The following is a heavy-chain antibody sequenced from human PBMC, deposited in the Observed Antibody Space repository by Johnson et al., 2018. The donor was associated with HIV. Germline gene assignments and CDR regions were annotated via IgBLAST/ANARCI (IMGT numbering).Heavy chain of an antibody. V-gene: IGHV3-11*01. D-gene: IGHD3-3*01. CDR3: TRVPGDYDFWGGSSPDVAFDI. Sequence: HVQLVESGGGLVKPGGSLRLSCAASGFTFSDYYMSWIRQAPGKGLEWVSYISSRGNTRYYADSVKGRLTISRDNAKNSLYLQMNSLKTEDTAVYYCTRVPGDYDFWGGSSPDVAFDIWGQGTMVTVSS. CDR1: GFTFSDYY. J-gene: IGHJ3*02. CDR2: ISSRGNTR.